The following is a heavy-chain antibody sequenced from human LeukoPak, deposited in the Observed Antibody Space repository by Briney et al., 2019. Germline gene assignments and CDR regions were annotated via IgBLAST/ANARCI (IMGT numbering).Heavy chain of an antibody. CDR1: GFTLSIDW. CDR2: IKEDGSVI. V-gene: IGHV3-7*01. Sequence: RGSLRLSCVASGFTLSIDWVSWVRRAPGWGTEWLAIIKEDGSVIWDVESVRGRFTISRDNAKNSVYLEMNSLRAEDTAVYYCARGSGRQQLEQNYWGQGNLVTVSS. J-gene: IGHJ4*02. CDR3: ARGSGRQQLEQNY. D-gene: IGHD6-13*01.